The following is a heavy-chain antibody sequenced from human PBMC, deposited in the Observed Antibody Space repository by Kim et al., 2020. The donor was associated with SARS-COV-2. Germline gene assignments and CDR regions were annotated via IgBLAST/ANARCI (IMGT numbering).Heavy chain of an antibody. CDR1: GGSISSGGYY. V-gene: IGHV4-31*03. CDR2: IYYSGST. D-gene: IGHD3-22*01. J-gene: IGHJ6*02. Sequence: SETLSLTCTVSGGSISSGGYYWSWIRQHPGKGLEWIGYIYYSGSTYYNPSLKSRVTISVDTSKNQFSLKLSSVTAADTAVYYCARADPYYDSSGYYLTDYYYGMDVWGQGTTVTVSS. CDR3: ARADPYYDSSGYYLTDYYYGMDV.